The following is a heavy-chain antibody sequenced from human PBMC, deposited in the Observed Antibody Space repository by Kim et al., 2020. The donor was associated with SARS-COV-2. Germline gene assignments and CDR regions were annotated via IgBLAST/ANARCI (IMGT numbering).Heavy chain of an antibody. CDR3: AKDFSWWTPAPACDI. CDR1: GFTFSSYA. Sequence: GGSLRLSCAASGFTFSSYAMSWVRQAPGKGLEWVSAISGSGGSTYYADSVKGRFTISRDNSKNTLHLQMNSLTAEDTAVYYCAKDFSWWTPAPACDIWGQGTMLAVSS. D-gene: IGHD2-15*01. CDR2: ISGSGGST. J-gene: IGHJ3*02. V-gene: IGHV3-23*01.